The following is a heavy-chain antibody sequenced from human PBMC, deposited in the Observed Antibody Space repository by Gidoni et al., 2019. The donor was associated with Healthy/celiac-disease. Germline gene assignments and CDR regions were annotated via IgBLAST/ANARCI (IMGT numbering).Heavy chain of an antibody. D-gene: IGHD3-16*01. J-gene: IGHJ6*02. Sequence: QVQLVQSGAEVKKPGSSVKVSCKASGGTFSSYAISWVRQAPGQGLEWMGRIIPILGIANYAQKFQGRVTITADKSTSTAYMELSSLRSEDTAVYYCARDMSVRYYYYYGMDVWGQGTTVTVSS. CDR1: GGTFSSYA. CDR3: ARDMSVRYYYYYGMDV. V-gene: IGHV1-69*09. CDR2: IIPILGIA.